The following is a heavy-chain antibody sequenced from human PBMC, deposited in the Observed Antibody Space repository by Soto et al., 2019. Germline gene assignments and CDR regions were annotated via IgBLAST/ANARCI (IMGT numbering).Heavy chain of an antibody. Sequence: ASVKVSCKDSGYTLTELSMHWVRQAPGKGLEWMGGFDPEDGETIYAQKFQGRVTMTEDTSTDTAYMELSSLRSEDTAVYYCSAARFLEWLLPLDYWGKGTLVTVSS. D-gene: IGHD3-3*01. CDR2: FDPEDGET. CDR1: GYTLTELS. J-gene: IGHJ4*02. V-gene: IGHV1-24*01. CDR3: SAARFLEWLLPLDY.